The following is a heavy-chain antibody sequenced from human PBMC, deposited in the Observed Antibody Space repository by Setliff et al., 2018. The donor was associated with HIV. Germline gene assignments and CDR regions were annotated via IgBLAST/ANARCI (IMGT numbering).Heavy chain of an antibody. CDR3: ARIPWVATLWGGAFDL. V-gene: IGHV4-59*01. Sequence: SETLSLTCIVSGASIRSYYWAWIRQSPGRGLQYLGHLYYSGSTNYNPSLKSRITTSMDTSKNQFSLQLSSVTAADTAVYYCARIPWVATLWGGAFDLWGHGTMVTVSS. CDR1: GASIRSYY. D-gene: IGHD5-12*01. J-gene: IGHJ3*01. CDR2: LYYSGST.